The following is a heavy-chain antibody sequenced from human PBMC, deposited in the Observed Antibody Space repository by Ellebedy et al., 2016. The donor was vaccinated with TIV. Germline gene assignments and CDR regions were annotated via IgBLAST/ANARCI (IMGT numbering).Heavy chain of an antibody. V-gene: IGHV4-4*07. CDR3: ARRSTSGPYNWFDP. D-gene: IGHD6-19*01. J-gene: IGHJ5*02. CDR1: GASISNYY. CDR2: VDTSGGT. Sequence: SETLSLTXTISGASISNYYWSWFRQPAGKGLEWIGRVDTSGGTNYNPSLKSRVTMSVDTSENQFSLKLTSVTAADTAVYYCARRSTSGPYNWFDPWGQGTLVTVSS.